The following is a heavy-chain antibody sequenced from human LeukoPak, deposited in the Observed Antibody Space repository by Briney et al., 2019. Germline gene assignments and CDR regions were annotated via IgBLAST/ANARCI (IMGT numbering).Heavy chain of an antibody. J-gene: IGHJ4*02. D-gene: IGHD4-17*01. CDR3: ARRSGDYSSPFFY. CDR2: ISSSSSTI. Sequence: PGGSLRLSCAASGFTFSSYSMNWVRQAPGKGLEWVSYISSSSSTIYYADSVKGRFTISRDNAKNSLYLQINSLRAEDTAVYYCARRSGDYSSPFFYWGQGTLVTVSS. V-gene: IGHV3-48*01. CDR1: GFTFSSYS.